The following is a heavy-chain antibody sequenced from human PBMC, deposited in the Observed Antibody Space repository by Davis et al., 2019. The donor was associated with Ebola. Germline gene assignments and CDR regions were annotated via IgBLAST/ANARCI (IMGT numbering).Heavy chain of an antibody. V-gene: IGHV3-43*01. J-gene: IGHJ4*02. CDR2: ISWDGGST. CDR3: AKDQYYGSGSYFDY. D-gene: IGHD3-10*01. CDR1: GFTFDDYT. Sequence: GESLKISCAASGFTFDDYTMHWVRQAPGKGLEWVSLISWDGGSTYYADSVKGRFTISRDNSKNSLYLQMNSLRAEDTAVYYCAKDQYYGSGSYFDYWGQGTLVTVSS.